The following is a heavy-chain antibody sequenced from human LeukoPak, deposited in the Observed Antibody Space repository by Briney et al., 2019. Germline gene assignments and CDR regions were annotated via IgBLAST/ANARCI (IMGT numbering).Heavy chain of an antibody. CDR1: GGSISSGDYY. Sequence: PSETLSLTCTVSGGSISSGDYYWSWIRQPPGKGLEWIGYIYYSGSNYYNPSLKSRVTISVDTSKNQFSLKLSSGTAAGTAVYYCARAPYDFWSGYRGRWFDPWGQGTLVTVSS. D-gene: IGHD3-3*01. J-gene: IGHJ5*02. CDR2: IYYSGSN. CDR3: ARAPYDFWSGYRGRWFDP. V-gene: IGHV4-30-4*08.